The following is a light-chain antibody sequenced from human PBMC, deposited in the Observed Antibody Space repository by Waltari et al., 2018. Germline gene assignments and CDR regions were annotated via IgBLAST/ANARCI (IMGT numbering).Light chain of an antibody. Sequence: DIVLTQSPATLSLSPGDRATLSCGASQIVRNKYVAWYQQKPGLAPRLLIFDASRRATGIPDRFSGSGSGTEFTLTINRLEPDDFAVYFCQEYATATLTFGQGTRLDIK. V-gene: IGKV3D-20*01. J-gene: IGKJ2*01. CDR1: QIVRNKY. CDR3: QEYATATLT. CDR2: DAS.